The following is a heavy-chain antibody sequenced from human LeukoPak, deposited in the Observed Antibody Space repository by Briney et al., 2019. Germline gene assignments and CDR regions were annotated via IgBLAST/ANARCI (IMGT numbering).Heavy chain of an antibody. J-gene: IGHJ4*02. D-gene: IGHD1-20*01. Sequence: GGSLRLSCAASGFPFSTYDMNWVRQAPGKGLEWVSYISSSAATIYYADSVRGRFTISRDNARNSLFLQMNSLRAEDTAIYYCARVGAYAAVNWWGQETQVTVSS. CDR3: ARVGAYAAVNW. CDR2: ISSSAATI. CDR1: GFPFSTYD. V-gene: IGHV3-48*03.